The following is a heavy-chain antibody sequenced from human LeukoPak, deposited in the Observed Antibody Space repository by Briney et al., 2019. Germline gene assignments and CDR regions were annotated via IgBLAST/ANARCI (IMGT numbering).Heavy chain of an antibody. D-gene: IGHD5-12*01. V-gene: IGHV4-38-2*01. CDR3: AGQGASGGYDWGWFDS. CDR2: IYHIGTT. Sequence: SETLSLTCDVSGYSISSGYYWAWIRQPPGKGLEWIASIYHIGTTYNNPSLKSRVTISVDMSKNQFSLKLNSVTAADTAVYFCAGQGASGGYDWGWFDSWGQGTPVTVSS. J-gene: IGHJ5*01. CDR1: GYSISSGYY.